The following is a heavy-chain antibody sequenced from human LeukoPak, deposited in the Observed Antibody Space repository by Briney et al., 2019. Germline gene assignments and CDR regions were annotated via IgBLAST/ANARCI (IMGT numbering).Heavy chain of an antibody. V-gene: IGHV1-2*02. CDR1: GYTVTGYY. J-gene: IGHJ4*02. CDR2: INPNSGGT. Sequence: ASVKVSCKASGYTVTGYYMRWVRQAPGQGLEWMGWINPNSGGTNSSQKFQGRVTLTRDTSINTAYMELSRLTSDDTAVYYCAIPDYSSSPWAFDYWGQGTLVTVSS. D-gene: IGHD6-6*01. CDR3: AIPDYSSSPWAFDY.